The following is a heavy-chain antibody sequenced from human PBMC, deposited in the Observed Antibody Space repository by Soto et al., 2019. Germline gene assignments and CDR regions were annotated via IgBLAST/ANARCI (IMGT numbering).Heavy chain of an antibody. V-gene: IGHV1-69*01. J-gene: IGHJ5*02. D-gene: IGHD1-26*01. CDR3: ARDPGGTLAYSGSYYGGWFDP. CDR2: IIPIFGTA. Sequence: QVQLVQSGAEVKKPGSSVKVSCKASGGTFSSYAISWVRQAPGQGLEWMGGIIPIFGTANYAQKFQGRVTITADESTSTAYMELSSLRSEDTAVYYCARDPGGTLAYSGSYYGGWFDPWGQGTQVTVSS. CDR1: GGTFSSYA.